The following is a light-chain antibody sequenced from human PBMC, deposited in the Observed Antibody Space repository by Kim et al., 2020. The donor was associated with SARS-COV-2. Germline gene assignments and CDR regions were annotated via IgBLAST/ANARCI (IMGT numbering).Light chain of an antibody. Sequence: GQRTTCSCSGSRSNIGSNVVNWYQRLPGAAPTLLIYGDDNRPSGVPDRFCGSKSGTSASLAISGLLSDDEADYYCAAWYDSLNGLIFGGGTQLTVL. CDR2: GDD. J-gene: IGLJ2*01. V-gene: IGLV1-44*01. CDR3: AAWYDSLNGLI. CDR1: RSNIGSNV.